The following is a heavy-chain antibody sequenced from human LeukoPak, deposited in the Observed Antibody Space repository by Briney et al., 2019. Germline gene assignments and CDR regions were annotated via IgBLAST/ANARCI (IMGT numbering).Heavy chain of an antibody. CDR3: ARAKAAAGFDY. V-gene: IGHV1-46*01. J-gene: IGHJ4*02. Sequence: ASVKVSFKASGYSFTTYYMHWVRQVPGQGLEWMGIIKPSGGFTSNAQKFQGRVTMTRDTSTSTVYMELSSLRSEDTAVYYCARAKAAAGFDYWGQGTLVTVSS. D-gene: IGHD6-13*01. CDR2: IKPSGGFT. CDR1: GYSFTTYY.